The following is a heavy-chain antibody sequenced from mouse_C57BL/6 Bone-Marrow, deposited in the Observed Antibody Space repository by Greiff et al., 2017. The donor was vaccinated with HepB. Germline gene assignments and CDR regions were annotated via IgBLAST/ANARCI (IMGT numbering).Heavy chain of an antibody. Sequence: EVQLVESGGGLVKPGGSLKLSCATSGFTFSSYAMSWVRQTPEKRLEWVATISDGGSYTYYPDNVKGRVTISRDNAKNNLYLQMSHLKSEDTAMYYCARESYYYGSSYVADYAMDYWGQGTSVTVSS. V-gene: IGHV5-4*01. J-gene: IGHJ4*01. CDR1: GFTFSSYA. D-gene: IGHD1-1*01. CDR3: ARESYYYGSSYVADYAMDY. CDR2: ISDGGSYT.